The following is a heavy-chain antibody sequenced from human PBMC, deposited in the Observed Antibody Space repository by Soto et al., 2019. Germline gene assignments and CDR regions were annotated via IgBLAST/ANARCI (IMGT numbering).Heavy chain of an antibody. Sequence: EVQLLESGGGLVQPGGSLRLSCAASGFTFSSYAMSWVRQAPGKGLEWVSAISGSGGSTYYADSVKGRFTISRDNSKNTLYLQMNSLRAEDTAVYYCAKGSVRLPNTIAAAGPDYYYYYGMDVWGQGTTVTVSS. D-gene: IGHD6-13*01. CDR3: AKGSVRLPNTIAAAGPDYYYYYGMDV. V-gene: IGHV3-23*01. CDR1: GFTFSSYA. J-gene: IGHJ6*02. CDR2: ISGSGGST.